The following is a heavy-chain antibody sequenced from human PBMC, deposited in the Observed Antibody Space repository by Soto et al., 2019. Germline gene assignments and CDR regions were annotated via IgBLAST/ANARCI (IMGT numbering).Heavy chain of an antibody. J-gene: IGHJ5*02. CDR3: ARIIVVVVAATLNWFDP. CDR1: CGSIISSNW. D-gene: IGHD2-15*01. Sequence: SETLSLTCAVSCGSIISSNWWSWVRQPPGKGLEWIGEIYHSGSTNYNPSLKSRVTISVDKSKNQFSLKLSSVTAADTAVYYCARIIVVVVAATLNWFDPWGQGTLVTVSS. CDR2: IYHSGST. V-gene: IGHV4-4*02.